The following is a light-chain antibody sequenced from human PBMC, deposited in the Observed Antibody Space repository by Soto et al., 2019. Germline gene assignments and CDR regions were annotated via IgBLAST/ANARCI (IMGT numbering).Light chain of an antibody. CDR3: QQSYSTPWT. CDR2: GTS. Sequence: DIQMTQSPSSLSGSAGDRVTITCRASQSISGYLNWYQQKPGKAPKFLMYGTSILQTGVSSRFSGRGSGTDFTLTINSLQPEDFATYYCQQSYSTPWTFGQGTKVEIK. J-gene: IGKJ1*01. CDR1: QSISGY. V-gene: IGKV1-39*01.